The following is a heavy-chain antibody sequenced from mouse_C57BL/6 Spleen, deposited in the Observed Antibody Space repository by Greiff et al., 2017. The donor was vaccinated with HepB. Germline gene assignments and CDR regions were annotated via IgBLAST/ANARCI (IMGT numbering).Heavy chain of an antibody. CDR3: ARSGAYYSKGDYFDY. Sequence: VQLQQSGPELVKPGASVKISCKASGYTFTDYYMNWVKQSHGKSLEWIGDINPNNGGTSYNQKFKGKATLTVDKSSSTAYMELRSLTSEDSAVYYCARSGAYYSKGDYFDYWGQGTTLTVSS. V-gene: IGHV1-26*01. CDR1: GYTFTDYY. D-gene: IGHD2-5*01. CDR2: INPNNGGT. J-gene: IGHJ2*01.